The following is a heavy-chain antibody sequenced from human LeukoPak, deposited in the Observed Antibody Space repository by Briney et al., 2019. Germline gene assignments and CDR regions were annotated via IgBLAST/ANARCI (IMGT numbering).Heavy chain of an antibody. D-gene: IGHD5-18*01. J-gene: IGHJ3*02. CDR1: GGSISSSSYY. Sequence: PSETLSLTCTVSGGSISSSSYYWGWIRQPPGKGLEWIGNIYYSGSTYYNPSLKGRVSISVDTSKKHFSLRPSSVTAANTAVYYCARLGGYSYGYSGAFDIWGQGTMVTVSS. CDR3: ARLGGYSYGYSGAFDI. CDR2: IYYSGST. V-gene: IGHV4-39*02.